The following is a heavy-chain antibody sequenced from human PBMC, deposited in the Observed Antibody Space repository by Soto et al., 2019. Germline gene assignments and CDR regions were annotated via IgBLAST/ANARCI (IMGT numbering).Heavy chain of an antibody. Sequence: QVQLVQSGAEEKKPGASVKVSCKASGYTFTSYAMHWVRQAPGQRLEWMGWINAGNGNTKYSQKFQGRVTITRDTSASTAYMERSSRRSEDTAVYYCARDIYYDFCSGLSHYWGQGTLVTVSS. CDR2: INAGNGNT. CDR1: GYTFTSYA. D-gene: IGHD3-3*01. V-gene: IGHV1-3*05. CDR3: ARDIYYDFCSGLSHY. J-gene: IGHJ4*02.